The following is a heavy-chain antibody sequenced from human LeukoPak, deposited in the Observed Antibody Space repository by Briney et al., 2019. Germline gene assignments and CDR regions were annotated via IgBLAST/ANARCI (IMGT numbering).Heavy chain of an antibody. D-gene: IGHD6-25*01. Sequence: SETPSLTRSVSGGSVTGYSWSWVRQPPGKGLEWIGYIHNTGSTNYNPSLKSGISISVDTSKNQFSLKMSSVTASDTAVYYCAGGYTTYWAFDYWGQGALVIVSS. J-gene: IGHJ4*02. CDR2: IHNTGST. CDR3: AGGYTTYWAFDY. V-gene: IGHV4-4*09. CDR1: GGSVTGYS.